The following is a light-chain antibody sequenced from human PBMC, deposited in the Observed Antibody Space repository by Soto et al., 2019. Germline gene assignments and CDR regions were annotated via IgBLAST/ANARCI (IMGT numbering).Light chain of an antibody. V-gene: IGKV3-11*01. J-gene: IGKJ1*01. CDR3: QQYNSYPWT. CDR2: DAS. CDR1: QSVSSY. Sequence: EIVLTQSPATLSLSPGERATLSCRAGQSVSSYLAWYQQKPGQAPRLLIYDASNRATGISARFSGSGSGTDLTLTTSSLQPDDFATYYCQQYNSYPWTFGQGTKVDIK.